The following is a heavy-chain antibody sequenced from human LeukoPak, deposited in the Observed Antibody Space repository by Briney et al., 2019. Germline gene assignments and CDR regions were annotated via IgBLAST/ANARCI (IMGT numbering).Heavy chain of an antibody. V-gene: IGHV3-9*01. J-gene: IGHJ4*02. CDR3: AKGPGEYSSSSGGLDY. CDR2: ISWNSGSI. Sequence: PGGSLRLSCAASGFTFDDYAMHWVRQAPGKGLEWVSGISWNSGSIGYADSVKGRFTISRDNAKNSLCLQMNSLRAEDTALYYCAKGPGEYSSSSGGLDYWGPGTLVTVSS. CDR1: GFTFDDYA. D-gene: IGHD6-6*01.